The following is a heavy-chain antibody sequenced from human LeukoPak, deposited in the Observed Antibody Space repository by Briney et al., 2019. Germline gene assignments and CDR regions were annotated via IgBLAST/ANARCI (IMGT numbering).Heavy chain of an antibody. D-gene: IGHD3-22*01. V-gene: IGHV1-2*02. CDR2: INPNSGGT. CDR3: ARDRREYYYDSSGYSA. J-gene: IGHJ5*02. Sequence: ASVKVSCKASGYIFTGYYMHWVRQAPGQGLEWMGWINPNSGGTNYAQKFQGRVTMTRDTSISTAYMELSRLRSDDTAVYYCARDRREYYYDSSGYSAWGQGTLVTVSS. CDR1: GYIFTGYY.